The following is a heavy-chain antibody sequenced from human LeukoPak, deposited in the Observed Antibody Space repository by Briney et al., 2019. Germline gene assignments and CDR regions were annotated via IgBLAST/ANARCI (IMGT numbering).Heavy chain of an antibody. D-gene: IGHD3-3*01. J-gene: IGHJ4*02. Sequence: PSQTLSLTCTVSGGSISSSSYYWGWIRQPPGKGLEWIGSIYYSGSTYYNPSLKSRVTISVDTSKNQFSLKLSSVTAADTAVYYCARDSLVLRFLEWLSGSYDYWGQGTLVTVSS. CDR3: ARDSLVLRFLEWLSGSYDY. CDR2: IYYSGST. V-gene: IGHV4-39*07. CDR1: GGSISSSSYY.